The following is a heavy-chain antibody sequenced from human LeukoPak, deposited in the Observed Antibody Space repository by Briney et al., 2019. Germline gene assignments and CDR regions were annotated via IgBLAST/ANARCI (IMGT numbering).Heavy chain of an antibody. J-gene: IGHJ4*02. CDR1: GGTFTSYA. CDR2: IIPIFGTA. D-gene: IGHD6-6*01. V-gene: IGHV1-69*13. Sequence: ASVKVSCKASGGTFTSYAISWVRQAPGQGLEWMGGIIPIFGTANYAQKFQGRVTITADESTSTAYMELSSLRSEDTAVYYCARADSSSSEWDYWGQGTLVTVSS. CDR3: ARADSSSSEWDY.